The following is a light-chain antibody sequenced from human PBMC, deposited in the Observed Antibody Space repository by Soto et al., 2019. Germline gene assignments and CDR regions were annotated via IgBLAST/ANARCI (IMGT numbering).Light chain of an antibody. J-gene: IGKJ1*01. CDR3: QQYGSSSWT. Sequence: ESVLTQSPGTLSFSPGEGATLACRASQRISTTYWAGYQQKPGQAPRLLIYGASSRATGIPDRFSGSGSETDFTLTISRLEPEDFAVYYCQQYGSSSWTFGQGTKVDIK. CDR1: QRISTTY. V-gene: IGKV3-20*01. CDR2: GAS.